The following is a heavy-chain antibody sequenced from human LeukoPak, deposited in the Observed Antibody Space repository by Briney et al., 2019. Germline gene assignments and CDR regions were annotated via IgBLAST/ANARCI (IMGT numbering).Heavy chain of an antibody. D-gene: IGHD2-2*01. CDR2: IIPIFGTA. V-gene: IGHV1-69*01. CDR1: GGTFSSYA. CDR3: ARAGIVVVQPPGLRYFQH. Sequence: GASVKVSCKASGGTFSSYAISWVRQAPGQGLEWMGGIIPIFGTANYAQKFQGRVTITADESTSTAYMELSSLRSEDTAVYYCARAGIVVVQPPGLRYFQHWGQGTLVTVSS. J-gene: IGHJ1*01.